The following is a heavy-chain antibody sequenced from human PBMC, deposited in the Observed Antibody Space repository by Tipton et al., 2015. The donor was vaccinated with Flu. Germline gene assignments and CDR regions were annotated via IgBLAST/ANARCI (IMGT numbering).Heavy chain of an antibody. CDR2: MNPRDDTT. D-gene: IGHD2-15*01. CDR3: AREGSAGGNFDS. Sequence: QSGPEVKKPGASVKVPCKASGYSITHYSMHWVRKAPKEGLEWMGTMNPRDDTTRPAQKFQGRITMTRDTSTNTFYMELKSLTSEDTAIYYCAREGSAGGNFDSWGQGILVSVSS. CDR1: GYSITHYS. V-gene: IGHV1-46*01. J-gene: IGHJ4*02.